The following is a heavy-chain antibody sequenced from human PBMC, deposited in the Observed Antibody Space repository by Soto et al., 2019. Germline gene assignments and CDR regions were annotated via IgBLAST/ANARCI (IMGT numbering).Heavy chain of an antibody. CDR3: ARFSPPRKSYDSNPGWFDP. J-gene: IGHJ5*02. Sequence: PSETLSLTCTVSGGSLNSYYWTWIRQSPGKGLEWIGYVSSTGSTNYNPSLKSRVILSLDTSTSEVSLSLTSVTAADAAVYFCARFSPPRKSYDSNPGWFDPWGPGTLVT. D-gene: IGHD3-22*01. CDR2: VSSTGST. CDR1: GGSLNSYY. V-gene: IGHV4-59*01.